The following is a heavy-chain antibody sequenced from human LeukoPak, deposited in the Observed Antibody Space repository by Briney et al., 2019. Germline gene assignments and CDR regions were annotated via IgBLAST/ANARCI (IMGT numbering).Heavy chain of an antibody. CDR1: GGSISSYY. V-gene: IGHV4-59*12. J-gene: IGHJ6*03. CDR2: IYYSGST. D-gene: IGHD5-18*01. Sequence: SETLSLTCTVSGGSISSYYWSWIRQPPGKGLEWIGYIYYSGSTNYNPSLKSRVTISVDTSKNQFSLKLSSVTAADTAVYYCARNTAMVTLPRDYYYMDVWGKGTTVTVSS. CDR3: ARNTAMVTLPRDYYYMDV.